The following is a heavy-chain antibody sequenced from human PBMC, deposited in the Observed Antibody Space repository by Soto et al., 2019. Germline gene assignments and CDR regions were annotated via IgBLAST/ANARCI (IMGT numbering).Heavy chain of an antibody. J-gene: IGHJ6*02. CDR3: ARAGDYDFWSGYYSPPYYYYGMDV. Sequence: ASVKVSCKASGYTFTSYGISWVRQAPGQGLEWMGWISAYNGNTNYAQKLQGRVTMTTDTSMSTAYMELRSLRSDDTAVYYCARAGDYDFWSGYYSPPYYYYGMDVWGQGTTVTVSS. CDR2: ISAYNGNT. D-gene: IGHD3-3*01. V-gene: IGHV1-18*01. CDR1: GYTFTSYG.